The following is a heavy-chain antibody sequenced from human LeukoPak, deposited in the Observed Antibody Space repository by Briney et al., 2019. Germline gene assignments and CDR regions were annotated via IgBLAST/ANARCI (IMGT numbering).Heavy chain of an antibody. D-gene: IGHD3-22*01. CDR1: GYTFTSYY. Sequence: GASVKVSGMASGYTFTSYYMHWVRQAPGQGLEWMGIINPSGGSTSYAQKFQGRVTMTRDTSTSTVYMELSSLRSEDTAVYYCAREGGTMLVVVSLDYWGQGTLVTVSS. CDR3: AREGGTMLVVVSLDY. J-gene: IGHJ4*02. CDR2: INPSGGST. V-gene: IGHV1-46*01.